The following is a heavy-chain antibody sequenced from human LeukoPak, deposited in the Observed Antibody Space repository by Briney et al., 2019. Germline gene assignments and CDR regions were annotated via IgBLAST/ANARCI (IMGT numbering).Heavy chain of an antibody. D-gene: IGHD2-21*02. J-gene: IGHJ4*02. Sequence: SETLSLTCTVSAASFISSSHHWSWIRQPPGKGLEWIGEINHSGSTNYNPSLKSRVTISVDTSKNQFSLKLISVTAADTAVYYCARGPPYIVVVTAIGFFDYWGQGTLVTVSS. CDR2: INHSGST. V-gene: IGHV4-39*07. CDR1: AASFISSSHH. CDR3: ARGPPYIVVVTAIGFFDY.